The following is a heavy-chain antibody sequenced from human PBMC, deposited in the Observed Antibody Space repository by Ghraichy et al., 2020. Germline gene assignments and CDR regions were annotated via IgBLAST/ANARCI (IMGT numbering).Heavy chain of an antibody. CDR3: AREAHDFLSGYTVSWFDP. J-gene: IGHJ5*02. V-gene: IGHV4-61*02. CDR1: GGSISSGSYY. CDR2: IYTSGST. Sequence: SETLSLTCTVSGGSISSGSYYWSWIRQPAGKGLEWIGRIYTSGSTNYNPSLKSRVTMSVDTSKNQFSLKLSSVTAADTAVYYCAREAHDFLSGYTVSWFDPWGQGTLVTVSS. D-gene: IGHD3-3*01.